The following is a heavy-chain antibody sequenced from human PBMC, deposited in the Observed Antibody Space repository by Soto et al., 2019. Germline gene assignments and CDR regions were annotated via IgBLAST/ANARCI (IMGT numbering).Heavy chain of an antibody. D-gene: IGHD6-19*01. V-gene: IGHV3-30*18. CDR1: GFTFSSYG. CDR3: AKDGSSGWYGGVDY. Sequence: QPGGSLRLSCAASGFTFSSYGMHWVRQAPGKGLEWVAVISYDGSNKYYADSVKGRFTISRDNSKNTLYLQMNSLRAEDTAVYYCAKDGSSGWYGGVDYWGQGTLVTVSS. J-gene: IGHJ4*02. CDR2: ISYDGSNK.